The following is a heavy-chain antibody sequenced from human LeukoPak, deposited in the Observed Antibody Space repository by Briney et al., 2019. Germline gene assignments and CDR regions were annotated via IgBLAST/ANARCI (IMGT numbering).Heavy chain of an antibody. CDR1: GYTSISYG. D-gene: IGHD6-19*01. CDR2: ISPYNGNT. Sequence: ASVKVSCKASGYTSISYGISWVRQAPGQGLEWMGWISPYNGNTNYAQKLKGRVTMTTDTSTSTAYMELRSLRSDDTAVYYCARDRQQWLVDAFDIWDQGTMVTVSS. CDR3: ARDRQQWLVDAFDI. J-gene: IGHJ3*02. V-gene: IGHV1-18*01.